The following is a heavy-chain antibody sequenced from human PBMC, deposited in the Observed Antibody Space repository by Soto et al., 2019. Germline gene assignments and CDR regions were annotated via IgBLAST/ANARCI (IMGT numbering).Heavy chain of an antibody. CDR3: ARVRITMVRGVPYFDY. Sequence: PSETLSLTCAVYGGSFRGYYCSWIRQPPGKGLEWIGEINHSGSTNYNPSLKSRVTISVDTSKNQFSLKLSSVTAADTAVYYCARVRITMVRGVPYFDYWGQGTLVTVSS. V-gene: IGHV4-34*01. CDR1: GGSFRGYY. CDR2: INHSGST. J-gene: IGHJ4*02. D-gene: IGHD3-10*01.